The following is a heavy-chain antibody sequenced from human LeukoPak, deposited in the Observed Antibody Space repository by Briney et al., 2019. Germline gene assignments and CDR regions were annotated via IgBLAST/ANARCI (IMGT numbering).Heavy chain of an antibody. CDR3: AKDLDIVATGAFDY. D-gene: IGHD5-12*01. Sequence: GRSLRLSCAASGFTFDDYAMHWVRQAPGKGLEWVSGISWNSGSIGYADSVKGRFSISRDNAKNSLSLQMNSLRAEDMALYYCAKDLDIVATGAFDYWGRGTLVTVSS. CDR2: ISWNSGSI. CDR1: GFTFDDYA. V-gene: IGHV3-9*03. J-gene: IGHJ4*02.